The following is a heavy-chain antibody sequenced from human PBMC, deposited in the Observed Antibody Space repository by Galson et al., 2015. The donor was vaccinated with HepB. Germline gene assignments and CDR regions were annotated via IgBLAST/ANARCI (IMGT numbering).Heavy chain of an antibody. CDR2: ISYDGSNK. Sequence: SLRLSCAASGFTFSSYAMHWVRQAPGKGLEWVAVISYDGSNKYYADSVKGRFTISRDNSKNTLYLQMNSLRAEDTAVYYCARDLIVVVVAASGYWGQGTLVTVSS. V-gene: IGHV3-30-3*01. CDR1: GFTFSSYA. D-gene: IGHD2-15*01. J-gene: IGHJ4*02. CDR3: ARDLIVVVVAASGY.